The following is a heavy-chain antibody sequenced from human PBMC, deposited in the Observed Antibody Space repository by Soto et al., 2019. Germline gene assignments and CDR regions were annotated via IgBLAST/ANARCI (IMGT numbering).Heavy chain of an antibody. CDR3: ATDPLSGTYYQRYFDL. V-gene: IGHV1-69*01. CDR1: GVTFSSNA. J-gene: IGHJ2*01. CDR2: IIPFFRTA. Sequence: QVQMDQSGAEGKKPGSSVTVSCKASGVTFSSNAISWVRQAPGQGLEWMGGIIPFFRTANYAQKFQGRVTITADESTSTIYMEISSLRSEDTVVYYCATDPLSGTYYQRYFDLWGRGTLVTVSS. D-gene: IGHD1-26*01.